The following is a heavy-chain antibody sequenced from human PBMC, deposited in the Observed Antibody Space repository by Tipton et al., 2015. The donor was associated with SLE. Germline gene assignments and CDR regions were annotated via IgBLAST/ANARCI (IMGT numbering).Heavy chain of an antibody. D-gene: IGHD5-18*01. V-gene: IGHV4-39*07. CDR3: ARDGDSWIQLWLGENWFDP. CDR2: IYYSGST. J-gene: IGHJ5*02. Sequence: TLSLTCIVSGGSISSSSYYWGWIRQPPGKGLEWIGSIYYSGSTYYNPSLKSRVTISVDTPKNQFSLKLSSVTAADTAVYYCARDGDSWIQLWLGENWFDPWGQGTLVTVSS. CDR1: GGSISSSSYY.